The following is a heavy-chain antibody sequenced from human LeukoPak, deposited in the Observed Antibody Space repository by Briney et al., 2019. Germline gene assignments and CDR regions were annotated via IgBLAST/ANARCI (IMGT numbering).Heavy chain of an antibody. CDR1: GGSISSYY. Sequence: PSETLSLTCTVSGGSISSYYWSWIRQPPGRGLEWIGCIYYSGYTNYKSSLKGRVTISVDTSKNQFSLKLSSVTAADTAVYYCARTTMVRGTYYMDVWGKGTTVTVSS. D-gene: IGHD3-10*01. J-gene: IGHJ6*03. V-gene: IGHV4-59*01. CDR3: ARTTMVRGTYYMDV. CDR2: IYYSGYT.